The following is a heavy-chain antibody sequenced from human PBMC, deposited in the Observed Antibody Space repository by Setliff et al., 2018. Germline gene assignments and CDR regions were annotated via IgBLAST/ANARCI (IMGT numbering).Heavy chain of an antibody. V-gene: IGHV4-38-2*01. Sequence: PSETLSLTCAVSGYSISSGYYWGWIRQPPGKGLEWIGSIYHSGSTYYDPSLKSRVTISVDTSKNQFSLKLSSVTAADTAVYYCAKLLAAAGGHFDYWGQGTLVTV. J-gene: IGHJ4*02. CDR2: IYHSGST. CDR1: GYSISSGYY. D-gene: IGHD6-13*01. CDR3: AKLLAAAGGHFDY.